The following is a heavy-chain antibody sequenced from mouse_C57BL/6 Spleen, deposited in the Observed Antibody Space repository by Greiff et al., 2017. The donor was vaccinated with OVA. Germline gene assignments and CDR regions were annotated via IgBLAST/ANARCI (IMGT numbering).Heavy chain of an antibody. Sequence: VQLQQPGAELVKPGASVTMSCKASGYTFTSYWITWVKQRPGQGLEWIGDIYPGSGSTNYNEKFKSKATLTVDTSSSTAYMQLSSLTSEDSAVYYCAIESQLRPYAMDYWGQGTSGTVSS. CDR3: AIESQLRPYAMDY. CDR1: GYTFTSYW. V-gene: IGHV1-55*01. CDR2: IYPGSGST. J-gene: IGHJ4*01. D-gene: IGHD3-2*02.